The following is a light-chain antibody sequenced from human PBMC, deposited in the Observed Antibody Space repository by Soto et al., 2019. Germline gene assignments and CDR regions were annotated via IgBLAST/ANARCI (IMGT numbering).Light chain of an antibody. J-gene: IGKJ5*01. CDR1: QSVSIY. Sequence: ESVFPQSPPTRSFCPLERDTPSHMASQSVSIYLDWFQQKPGQAPRLLIYDVSKRATGTPARFSGSGSGTDFTLTISSLEPEDFAVYYCQQRNYWQVTFGHGTRLEI. V-gene: IGKV3-11*01. CDR3: QQRNYWQVT. CDR2: DVS.